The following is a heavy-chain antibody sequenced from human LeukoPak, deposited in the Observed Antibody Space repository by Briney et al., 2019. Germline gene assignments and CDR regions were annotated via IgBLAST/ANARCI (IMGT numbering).Heavy chain of an antibody. CDR3: ARDHVVDGLVFDY. Sequence: GGPLRLSCTASRFTFSSHWMSWVRQAPGKWLEWVANINQDGSEKYYVDSVKGRFTISRDNAKNSLYLQMNSLRAEDTAIYYCARDHVVDGLVFDYWGQGALVTVSS. V-gene: IGHV3-7*01. CDR1: RFTFSSHW. D-gene: IGHD2-15*01. J-gene: IGHJ4*02. CDR2: INQDGSEK.